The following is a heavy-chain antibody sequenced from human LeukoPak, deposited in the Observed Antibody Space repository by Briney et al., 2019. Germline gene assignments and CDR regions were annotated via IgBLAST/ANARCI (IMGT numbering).Heavy chain of an antibody. Sequence: ASVKVSCKASGYTFTSNDITWVRQAPGQGLEWMGWINPYNGNTKYAQELQGRVTMTTDTSTSTAYMELRSLRSDDTAVYYCAREKVAGTNYYYYYMDVWGKGTTVTVSS. V-gene: IGHV1-18*01. CDR2: INPYNGNT. D-gene: IGHD6-19*01. CDR3: AREKVAGTNYYYYYMDV. CDR1: GYTFTSND. J-gene: IGHJ6*03.